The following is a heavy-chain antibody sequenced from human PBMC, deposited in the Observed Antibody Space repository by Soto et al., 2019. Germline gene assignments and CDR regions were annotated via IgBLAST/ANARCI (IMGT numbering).Heavy chain of an antibody. J-gene: IGHJ4*02. CDR3: AKDSPSPIRGVGATLLDC. CDR1: GFTFSSYA. D-gene: IGHD1-26*01. V-gene: IGHV3-23*01. Sequence: AGGSLRLSCAASGFTFSSYAMSWVRQAPGKGLEWVSAISGSGGSTYYADSVKGRFTISRDNSKNTLYLQMNSLRAEDTAVYYCAKDSPSPIRGVGATLLDCWGQGTLVTVSS. CDR2: ISGSGGST.